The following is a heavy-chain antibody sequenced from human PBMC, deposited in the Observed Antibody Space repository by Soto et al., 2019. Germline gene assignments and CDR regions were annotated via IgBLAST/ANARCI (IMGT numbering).Heavy chain of an antibody. V-gene: IGHV3-30*18. D-gene: IGHD6-13*01. CDR2: ISYDGSNN. Sequence: GESLKISCAASGFTFSSYGMHWVRPAPGKGLEWVAVISYDGSNNYYADSVKGRFTISRDNSKNTLYLQMNSLIAEDTAVYYCAKDLEGLGSSIWYYYGMDVWGQGTTVTVSS. CDR1: GFTFSSYG. CDR3: AKDLEGLGSSIWYYYGMDV. J-gene: IGHJ6*02.